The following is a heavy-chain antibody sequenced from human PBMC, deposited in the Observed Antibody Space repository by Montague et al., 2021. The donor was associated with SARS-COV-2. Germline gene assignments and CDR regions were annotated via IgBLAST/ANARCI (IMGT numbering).Heavy chain of an antibody. V-gene: IGHV3-48*03. CDR1: GFTFSSYE. CDR2: ISSSDSTI. Sequence: SLRLSCTASGFTFSSYEMNWVRQAPGKGLEWVSYISSSDSTIYYADSVKGRFSISRGNAKNSLYLQMNSLRAEDTTVYYCARQASGSYWYYFDYWGQGTLVTVSS. CDR3: ARQASGSYWYYFDY. J-gene: IGHJ4*02. D-gene: IGHD3-10*01.